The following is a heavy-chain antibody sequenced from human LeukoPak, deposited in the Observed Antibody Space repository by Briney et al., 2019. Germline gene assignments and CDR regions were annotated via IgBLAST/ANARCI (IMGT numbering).Heavy chain of an antibody. Sequence: ASVKVSRKASGYTFTSYDINWVRQATGQGLEWMGWMNPNSGNTGYAQKFQGRVTMTRNTSISTAYMELSSLRSEDTAVYYCARGHYGSSWYYYYYYMDVWGKGTTVTVSS. CDR2: MNPNSGNT. CDR3: ARGHYGSSWYYYYYYMDV. D-gene: IGHD6-13*01. V-gene: IGHV1-8*01. CDR1: GYTFTSYD. J-gene: IGHJ6*03.